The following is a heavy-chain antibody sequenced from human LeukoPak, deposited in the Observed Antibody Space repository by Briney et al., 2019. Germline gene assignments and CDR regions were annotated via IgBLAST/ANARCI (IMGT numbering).Heavy chain of an antibody. D-gene: IGHD5-18*01. J-gene: IGHJ4*02. CDR1: GFTFSSYE. CDR3: ARDRGGYSWVMDY. Sequence: GGSLRLSCAASGFTFSSYEMNWVRQAPGKGLEWVSYISSSGSTIYYADSVKGRFTISRDNAKNSLYLQMNSLRAEDTAVYYYARDRGGYSWVMDYWGQGTLVTVSS. V-gene: IGHV3-48*03. CDR2: ISSSGSTI.